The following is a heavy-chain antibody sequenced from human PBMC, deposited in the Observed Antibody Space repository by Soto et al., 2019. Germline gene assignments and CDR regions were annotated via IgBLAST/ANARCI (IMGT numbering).Heavy chain of an antibody. CDR1: GLTFSDYA. CDR2: VSHDGRNT. D-gene: IGHD6-19*01. J-gene: IGHJ4*02. CDR3: AKGGRQWLVTSDFNY. Sequence: GGSLRLSCASSGLTFSDYAMHWVRQATGKGLEWVAVVSHDGRNTHYADSVKGRFTISRDSSKNTVSLEMTSLRAEDTAVYYCAKGGRQWLVTSDFNYWGQGALVTVSS. V-gene: IGHV3-30*18.